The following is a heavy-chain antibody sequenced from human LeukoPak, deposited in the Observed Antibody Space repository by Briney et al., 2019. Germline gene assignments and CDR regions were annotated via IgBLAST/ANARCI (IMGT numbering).Heavy chain of an antibody. CDR2: IFYDVSND. D-gene: IGHD5-12*01. Sequence: GGTLRLSCAASGFTFSSYAMHWVRQARGKGLEWVAVIFYDVSNDFYADSVKGRFTIYRDNARNSLHLQMNSLRDDDTAVYYCARPYSAVFDYWGQGTLVTVSS. V-gene: IGHV3-30-3*01. CDR1: GFTFSSYA. J-gene: IGHJ4*02. CDR3: ARPYSAVFDY.